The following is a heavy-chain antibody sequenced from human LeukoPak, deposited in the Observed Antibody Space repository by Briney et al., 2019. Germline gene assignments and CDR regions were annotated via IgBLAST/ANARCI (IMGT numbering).Heavy chain of an antibody. V-gene: IGHV3-66*01. CDR3: ARETPMVGDNYYGMDV. Sequence: GGSLRLSCAVSGITVNSYYIHWVRQSPGKGLEWVSVIYTGGSKYYAYPVKGRFIISRDSSSSTVNLQLNSLRTEDTAVYYCARETPMVGDNYYGMDVWGPGTTVIVSS. J-gene: IGHJ6*02. D-gene: IGHD3-10*02. CDR1: GITVNSYY. CDR2: IYTGGSK.